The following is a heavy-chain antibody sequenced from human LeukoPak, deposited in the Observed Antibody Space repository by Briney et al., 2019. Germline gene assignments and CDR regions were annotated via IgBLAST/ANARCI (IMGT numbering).Heavy chain of an antibody. CDR2: IKTSGRT. D-gene: IGHD5-24*01. CDR1: GGSISSGSYY. V-gene: IGHV4-61*02. J-gene: IGHJ4*02. CDR3: ARDQGDGYNPRPFDY. Sequence: SETLSLTCTDSGGSISSGSYYWSWIRQPAGKGLEWIVRIKTSGRTNYSPSLKSRVTISVDTSKNQFSLQPSSVTAADTAVYYCARDQGDGYNPRPFDYWGRGALVSVSS.